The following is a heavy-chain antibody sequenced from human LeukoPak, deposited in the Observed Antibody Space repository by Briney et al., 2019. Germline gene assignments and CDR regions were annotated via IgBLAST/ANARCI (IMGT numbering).Heavy chain of an antibody. V-gene: IGHV1-2*02. CDR3: ARVHSSSWRPVDY. CDR2: INPNSGGT. Sequence: ASVKVSCKASGYTFTGYYMHWVRQAPGQGLEWMRWINPNSGGTNYAQKFQGRVTMTRDTSISTAYMELSRLRSDDTAVYYCARVHSSSWRPVDYWGQGTLVTVSS. J-gene: IGHJ4*02. D-gene: IGHD6-13*01. CDR1: GYTFTGYY.